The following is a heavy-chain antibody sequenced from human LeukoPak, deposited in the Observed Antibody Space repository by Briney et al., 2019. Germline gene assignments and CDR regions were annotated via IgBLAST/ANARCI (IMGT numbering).Heavy chain of an antibody. CDR3: ARTIPPRGFDY. CDR2: IIPIFGTA. D-gene: IGHD2-21*01. J-gene: IGHJ4*02. Sequence: ASVKVSCKASGGTFSSYAINWVRQAPGQGLEWMGGIIPIFGTANYAQKFQGRVTITADESTSIACMELSSLRSEDTAVYYCARTIPPRGFDYWGQGTLVTVSS. CDR1: GGTFSSYA. V-gene: IGHV1-69*13.